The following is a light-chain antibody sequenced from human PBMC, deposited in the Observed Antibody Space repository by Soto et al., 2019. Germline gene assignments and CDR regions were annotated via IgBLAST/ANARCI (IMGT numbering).Light chain of an antibody. Sequence: QSVLTQPASVSGSPGQSITISCTGTSSEVGGYNYVSWYQQHPVKAPNLMIYDVTNRSSGVSFRFSGSKSGNTASLTISGLQAEDEADYYCSSYTSSSTPYVFGTGTKVTVL. CDR3: SSYTSSSTPYV. CDR2: DVT. J-gene: IGLJ1*01. CDR1: SSEVGGYNY. V-gene: IGLV2-14*01.